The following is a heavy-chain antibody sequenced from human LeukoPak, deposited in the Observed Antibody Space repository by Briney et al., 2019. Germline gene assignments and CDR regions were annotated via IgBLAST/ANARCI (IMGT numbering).Heavy chain of an antibody. Sequence: SETLSLTCAVYGGSFSGYYWSWIRQPPGKGLEWIGEINHSGSTNYNPSLKSRVTISVDTSKNQFSLKLSSVTAADTTVYYCARRPGRYYDSSGYYRKGAFDIWGQGTMVTVSS. D-gene: IGHD3-22*01. CDR3: ARRPGRYYDSSGYYRKGAFDI. V-gene: IGHV4-34*01. CDR2: INHSGST. CDR1: GGSFSGYY. J-gene: IGHJ3*02.